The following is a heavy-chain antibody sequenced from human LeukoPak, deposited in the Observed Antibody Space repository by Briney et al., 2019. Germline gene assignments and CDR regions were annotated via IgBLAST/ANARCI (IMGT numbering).Heavy chain of an antibody. V-gene: IGHV3-11*04. Sequence: GGSLRLSCAAPGFTFSDYYMSWIRQAPGKGLEWGSYISSSGSTIYYADSVKGRFTNSRDNAKNSLYLQMNSLRAEDTAVYYCARDPVEGSGMHGDVWGKGTTVTVSS. J-gene: IGHJ6*04. CDR1: GFTFSDYY. CDR3: ARDPVEGSGMHGDV. D-gene: IGHD3-10*01. CDR2: ISSSGSTI.